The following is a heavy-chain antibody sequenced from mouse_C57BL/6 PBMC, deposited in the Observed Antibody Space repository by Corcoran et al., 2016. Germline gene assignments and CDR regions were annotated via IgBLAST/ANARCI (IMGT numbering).Heavy chain of an antibody. D-gene: IGHD1-1*01. J-gene: IGHJ2*01. V-gene: IGHV1-75*01. CDR3: AREIYYGSSNYFDY. CDR2: IFPGSGST. CDR1: GYTFTDYY. Sequence: QVQLQQSGPELVKPGASVKISCKASGYTFTDYYINWVKQRPGQGLEWIGWIFPGSGSTYYNEKFKGKATLTVDKSSSTAYMLLSSLTSEDSAVYFCAREIYYGSSNYFDYWGQGTTLTVSS.